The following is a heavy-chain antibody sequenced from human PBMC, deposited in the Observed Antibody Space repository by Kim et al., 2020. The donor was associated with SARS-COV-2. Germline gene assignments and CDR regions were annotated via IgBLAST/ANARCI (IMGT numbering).Heavy chain of an antibody. CDR3: ARRRGSGSYLYYFDY. V-gene: IGHV5-10-1*01. CDR2: IDPSDSYT. Sequence: GESLKISCKGSGYSFTSYWISWVRQMPGKGLEWMGRIDPSDSYTNYSPSFQGHVTISADKSISTAYLQWSSLKASDTAMYYCARRRGSGSYLYYFDYWGQGTLVTVSS. D-gene: IGHD3-10*01. CDR1: GYSFTSYW. J-gene: IGHJ4*02.